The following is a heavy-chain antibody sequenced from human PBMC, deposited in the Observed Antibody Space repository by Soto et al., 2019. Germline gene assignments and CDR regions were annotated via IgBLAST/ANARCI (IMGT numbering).Heavy chain of an antibody. V-gene: IGHV3-64D*06. CDR1: GFTFSSYA. CDR3: VKEAAGTVGYYYYYYGMDV. CDR2: ISSNGGST. J-gene: IGHJ6*02. Sequence: LRLSCSASGFTFSSYAMHWVRQAPGKGLEYVSAISSNGGSTYYADSVKGRFTISRDNSKNTLYLQMSSLRAEDTAVYYCVKEAAGTVGYYYYYYGMDVWGQGTTVTVSS. D-gene: IGHD6-13*01.